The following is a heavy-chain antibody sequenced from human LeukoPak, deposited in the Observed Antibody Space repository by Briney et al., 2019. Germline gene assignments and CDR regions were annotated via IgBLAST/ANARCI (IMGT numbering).Heavy chain of an antibody. Sequence: SETLSLTCAVYSGSFSGYYWSWIRQPPGKGLEWIGEINHSGSTNYNPSLKSRVTISVDTSKNQFSLKLSSVTAADTAVYYCARGRTYYDSSGYYYVLGAPPQYYFDYWGQGTLVTVSS. J-gene: IGHJ4*02. CDR2: INHSGST. D-gene: IGHD3-22*01. V-gene: IGHV4-34*01. CDR1: SGSFSGYY. CDR3: ARGRTYYDSSGYYYVLGAPPQYYFDY.